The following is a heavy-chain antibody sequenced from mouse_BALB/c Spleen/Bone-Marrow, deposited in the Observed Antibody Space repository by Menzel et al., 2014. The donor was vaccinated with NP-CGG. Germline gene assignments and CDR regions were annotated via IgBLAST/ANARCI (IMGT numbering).Heavy chain of an antibody. CDR3: ARNGYYGYSDY. J-gene: IGHJ2*01. CDR1: GIDFSRYW. Sequence: GIDFSRYWMSWVRQAPGKGLEWIGEINPDSSTINYTPSLKDKFIISRDNAKNTLYLQMSKVRSEDTALYYCARNGYYGYSDYWGQGTTPTVSS. V-gene: IGHV4-1*02. CDR2: INPDSSTI. D-gene: IGHD2-1*01.